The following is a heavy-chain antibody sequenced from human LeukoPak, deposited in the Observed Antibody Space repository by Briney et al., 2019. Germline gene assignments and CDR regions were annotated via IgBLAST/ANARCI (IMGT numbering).Heavy chain of an antibody. CDR2: IYSGGST. CDR1: GFTVSSNY. V-gene: IGHV3-53*01. CDR3: ARDPRTSSSWYPLFDY. Sequence: GGSLRLSCAASGFTVSSNYMSWVRQAPGKGLEWVSVIYSGGSTYYADSVKGRFTISRDNSKNTLYLQMNSLRAEDTAVYYCARDPRTSSSWYPLFDYWGQGTLVTVSS. D-gene: IGHD6-13*01. J-gene: IGHJ4*02.